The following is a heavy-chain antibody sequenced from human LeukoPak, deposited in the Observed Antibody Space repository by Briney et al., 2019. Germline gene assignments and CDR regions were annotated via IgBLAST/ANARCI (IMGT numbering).Heavy chain of an antibody. CDR2: ISYDGSNK. CDR1: GFTLSSYA. Sequence: GGSLRLSCAASGFTLSSYAMHWVRQAPGKGLEWVAVISYDGSNKYYADSVKGRFTISRDNSKNTLYLQMNSLRAEDTAVYYCARDIKVASPDDYWGQGTLVTVSS. J-gene: IGHJ4*02. D-gene: IGHD2-15*01. V-gene: IGHV3-30-3*01. CDR3: ARDIKVASPDDY.